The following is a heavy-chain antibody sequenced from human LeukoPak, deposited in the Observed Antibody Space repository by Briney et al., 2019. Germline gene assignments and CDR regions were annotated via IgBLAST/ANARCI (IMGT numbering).Heavy chain of an antibody. CDR1: GYTFTDYY. CDR3: ARGGIGASPTASFDY. Sequence: ASVRVSCKASGYTFTDYYMHWVRQAPGQGLEWMGWINPNSGGTSYAQKFQGRVTMTRDTSISTAYMELSRLRSDDTAVYDCARGGIGASPTASFDYWGQGTLVTVSS. V-gene: IGHV1-2*02. D-gene: IGHD6-13*01. J-gene: IGHJ4*02. CDR2: INPNSGGT.